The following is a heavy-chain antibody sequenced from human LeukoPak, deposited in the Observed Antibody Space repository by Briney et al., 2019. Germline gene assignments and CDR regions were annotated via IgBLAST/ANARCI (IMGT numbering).Heavy chain of an antibody. Sequence: QPGRSLRLSCAASGFTFSSYGMHWVRQAPGKGLEWVAVISYDGSNKYYADSVKDRFTISRDNSKNTLYLQMNSLRAEDTAVYYCAKKLLWFGNSPLDAFDIWGPRDNGHRLF. V-gene: IGHV3-30*18. J-gene: IGHJ3*02. D-gene: IGHD3-10*01. CDR2: ISYDGSNK. CDR1: GFTFSSYG. CDR3: AKKLLWFGNSPLDAFDI.